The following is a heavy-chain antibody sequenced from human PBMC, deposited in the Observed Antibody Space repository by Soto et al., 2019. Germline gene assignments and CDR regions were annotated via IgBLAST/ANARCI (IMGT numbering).Heavy chain of an antibody. CDR2: ISGSGTNT. Sequence: LRLSCVASGFSFSTYPMNWVRQAPGKGLEWVSLISGSGTNTYYAESVKGRFTISRDNSQNTLYLQMNTLRAEDTAVYYCAKEKPTTTGFDSWGQGTLVTVSS. J-gene: IGHJ4*02. CDR1: GFSFSTYP. D-gene: IGHD1-1*01. V-gene: IGHV3-23*01. CDR3: AKEKPTTTGFDS.